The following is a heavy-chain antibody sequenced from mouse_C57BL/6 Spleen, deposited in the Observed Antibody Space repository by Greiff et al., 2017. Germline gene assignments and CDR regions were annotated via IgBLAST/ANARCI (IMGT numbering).Heavy chain of an antibody. Sequence: QVQLQQPGAELVKPGASVKLSCKASGYTFTSYWMHWVKQRPGQGLEWIGMFHPNSGSTNYNEKFKSKATLTVDKSSSTAYMQLSSLTSEDSAVYYCARSYYSNAMDYWGQGTSVTVSS. CDR1: GYTFTSYW. CDR2: FHPNSGST. D-gene: IGHD2-5*01. J-gene: IGHJ4*01. CDR3: ARSYYSNAMDY. V-gene: IGHV1-64*01.